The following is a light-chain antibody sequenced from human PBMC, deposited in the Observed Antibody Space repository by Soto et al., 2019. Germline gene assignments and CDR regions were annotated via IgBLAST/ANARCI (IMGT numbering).Light chain of an antibody. V-gene: IGLV2-23*01. CDR2: EGS. J-gene: IGLJ1*01. CDR3: CSYAGLGTYV. Sequence: QPVLTQPASVSGSPGQSITISCTGTRSDVGGYNLVSWYQQYPGTAPKLMIYEGSKRPTGVSNRFSGSKSGNTASLTISGLQSEDDADYYCCSYAGLGTYVFGTGTKLTVL. CDR1: RSDVGGYNL.